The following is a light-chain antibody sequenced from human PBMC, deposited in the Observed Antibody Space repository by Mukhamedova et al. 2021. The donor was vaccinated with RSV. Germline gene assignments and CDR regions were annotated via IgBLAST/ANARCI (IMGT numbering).Light chain of an antibody. CDR2: AAS. V-gene: IGKV1-27*01. Sequence: WYQRRVHGKVPKLLIYAASVSQSGVPSRFTGSGSGTDFSLTIGSLQPEDVAIYYCQKYDSAPRTFGPGTKVDIK. CDR3: QKYDSAPRT. J-gene: IGKJ3*01.